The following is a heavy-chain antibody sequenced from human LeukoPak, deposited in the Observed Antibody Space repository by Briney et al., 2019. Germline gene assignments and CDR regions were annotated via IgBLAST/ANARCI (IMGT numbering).Heavy chain of an antibody. CDR2: IFYSGST. V-gene: IGHV4-59*01. D-gene: IGHD1-26*01. CDR1: GGSISSYY. Sequence: SETLSLTCTVPGGSISSYYWSWIQQPPARGLQWIGYIFYSGSTNYNPSLKSRVTISVDTSKNQFSLTLNSMTAADTAVYYCARGWRGVVGATSFDYWGQGTLVTVSS. J-gene: IGHJ4*02. CDR3: ARGWRGVVGATSFDY.